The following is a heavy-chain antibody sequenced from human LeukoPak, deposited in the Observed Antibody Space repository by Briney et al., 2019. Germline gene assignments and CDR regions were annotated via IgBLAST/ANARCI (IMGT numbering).Heavy chain of an antibody. D-gene: IGHD3-10*01. J-gene: IGHJ5*02. CDR1: GFTFSSYA. Sequence: GGSLRLSCAASGFTFSSYAMHWVRQAPGKGLEWVAVISYDGNNKYYADSVKGRFTISRDNSKNTLCLQMNSLRTEDTAVYYCAKDRVRGIIIYLEWFDPWGQGTLVTVSS. CDR2: ISYDGNNK. CDR3: AKDRVRGIIIYLEWFDP. V-gene: IGHV3-30*18.